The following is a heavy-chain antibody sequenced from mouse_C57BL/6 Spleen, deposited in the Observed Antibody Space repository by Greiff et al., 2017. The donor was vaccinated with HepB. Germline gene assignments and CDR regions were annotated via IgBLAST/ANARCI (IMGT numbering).Heavy chain of an antibody. CDR2: IYPGDGDT. V-gene: IGHV1-80*01. D-gene: IGHD1-1*01. Sequence: QVQLQQSGAELVKPGASVKISCKASGYAFSSYWMNWVKQRPGKGLEWIGQIYPGDGDTNYNGKFKGKATLTADKSSSTSYMQLSSLTSEDSAVYFCARSGYYGSSHYFDYWGQGTTLTVSS. CDR3: ARSGYYGSSHYFDY. J-gene: IGHJ2*01. CDR1: GYAFSSYW.